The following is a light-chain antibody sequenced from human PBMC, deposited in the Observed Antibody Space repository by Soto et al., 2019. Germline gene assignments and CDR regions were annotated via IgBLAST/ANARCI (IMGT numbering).Light chain of an antibody. Sequence: QSVLTQPASVSGSPGQSITFSCTGTSSDVGAYNYVSWYQQHPGKAPKLLIYDVSNRPSGVSNRFSGSKSGNTASLTISGLQAEDEADYYCSSYTSSSTVVFGGGTKVTVL. CDR1: SSDVGAYNY. J-gene: IGLJ2*01. V-gene: IGLV2-14*01. CDR3: SSYTSSSTVV. CDR2: DVS.